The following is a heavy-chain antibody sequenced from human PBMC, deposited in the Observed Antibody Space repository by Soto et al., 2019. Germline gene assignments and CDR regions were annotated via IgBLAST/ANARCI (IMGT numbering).Heavy chain of an antibody. J-gene: IGHJ3*02. V-gene: IGHV1-69*13. CDR1: GGTFSSYA. CDR3: ARPNEGSSWYEPTTDAFDI. CDR2: IIPIFGTA. Sequence: SVKVSCKASGGTFSSYAISWVRQAPGQGLEWMGGIIPIFGTANYAQKFQGRVTITADESTSTAYMELSSLRSEDTAVYYCARPNEGSSWYEPTTDAFDIWGQGTMVTVS. D-gene: IGHD6-13*01.